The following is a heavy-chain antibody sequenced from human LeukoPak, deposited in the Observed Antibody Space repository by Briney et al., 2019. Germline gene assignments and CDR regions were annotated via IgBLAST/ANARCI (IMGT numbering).Heavy chain of an antibody. Sequence: GASVKVSCKASGYTFTSYGISWVRQAPGQGLEWMGWISAYNGNTNYAQKLQGRVTMTTDTSTSTAYMELRSLRSDDTAVYYCARGQYDSSGYYYDDAFDIWGQGTMVTVSS. CDR2: ISAYNGNT. D-gene: IGHD3-22*01. CDR3: ARGQYDSSGYYYDDAFDI. CDR1: GYTFTSYG. J-gene: IGHJ3*02. V-gene: IGHV1-18*01.